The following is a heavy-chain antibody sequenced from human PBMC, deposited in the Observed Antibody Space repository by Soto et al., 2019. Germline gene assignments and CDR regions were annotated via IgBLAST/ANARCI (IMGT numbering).Heavy chain of an antibody. CDR3: ARVIRPLGPCSGGSCYSEYYYYYYMDA. CDR1: GFTFSSYS. CDR2: ISSSSSYI. D-gene: IGHD2-15*01. Sequence: EVQLVESGGGLVKPGGSLRLSCAASGFTFSSYSMNWVRQAPGKGLEWVSSISSSSSYIYYADSVKGGFTISRDNAKNSMYRQMNSMRAEDTSVYYYARVIRPLGPCSGGSCYSEYYYYYYMDAWGKGTTVTVSS. J-gene: IGHJ6*03. V-gene: IGHV3-21*01.